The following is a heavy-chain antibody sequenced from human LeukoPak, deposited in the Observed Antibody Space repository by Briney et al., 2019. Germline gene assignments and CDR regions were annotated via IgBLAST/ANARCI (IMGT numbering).Heavy chain of an antibody. D-gene: IGHD3-22*01. CDR1: GFTISSYS. J-gene: IGHJ3*02. CDR3: AREAYYYDSSGYVHDAFDI. Sequence: AGSLRLSCAASGFTISSYSMNWVRQAPGKGLEWVSSISNRSSYIYHADSVKGRFTISRDNAKNSLYLQMNSLRAEDTAVYYCAREAYYYDSSGYVHDAFDIWGQGTVVTVSS. V-gene: IGHV3-21*01. CDR2: ISNRSSYI.